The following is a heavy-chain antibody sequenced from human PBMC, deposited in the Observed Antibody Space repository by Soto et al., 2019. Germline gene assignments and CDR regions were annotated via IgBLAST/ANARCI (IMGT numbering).Heavy chain of an antibody. CDR2: TFNYAGRL. V-gene: IGHV3-21*01. Sequence: EVQLVESGGRLVKPGGSLRLSCAVSGFALSSYSIAWVRQAPGKGLEWVSFTFNYAGRLYYADSVKGRFAISRYYAKNSFYLQMNSLRDEDTAVYYCAREEVYGGGGYCFRSAFYLWGQGTVVTVSS. CDR1: GFALSSYS. J-gene: IGHJ3*01. CDR3: AREEVYGGGGYCFRSAFYL. D-gene: IGHD2-21*01.